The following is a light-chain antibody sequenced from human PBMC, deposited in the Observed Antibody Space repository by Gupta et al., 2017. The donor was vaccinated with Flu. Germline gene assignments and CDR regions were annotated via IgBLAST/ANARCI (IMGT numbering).Light chain of an antibody. Sequence: GTLSLAPGERATLSCRASQMISYYLAWYQQKPGQAPRLLIYGSSNRDPGIPDRFIGSGAGTDFTLTISRGEPEDFAVYYCQQCEGPPALTFGGGTRVEI. J-gene: IGKJ4*01. CDR3: QQCEGPPALT. CDR2: GSS. V-gene: IGKV3-20*01. CDR1: QMISYY.